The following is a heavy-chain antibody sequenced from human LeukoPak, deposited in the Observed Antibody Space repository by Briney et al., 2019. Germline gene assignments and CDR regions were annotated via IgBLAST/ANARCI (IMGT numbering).Heavy chain of an antibody. Sequence: QAGGSLRLSCAASGFTFSSYGMHWVRQAPGKGLEWVAFIRYDGSNKYYADSVKGRFTISRDNSKNTLYLQMNSLRAEDTAVYYCAKGTPRTAQLITIFVPRGDAFDIWGQGTMVTVSS. D-gene: IGHD3-3*01. CDR2: IRYDGSNK. J-gene: IGHJ3*02. CDR1: GFTFSSYG. CDR3: AKGTPRTAQLITIFVPRGDAFDI. V-gene: IGHV3-30*02.